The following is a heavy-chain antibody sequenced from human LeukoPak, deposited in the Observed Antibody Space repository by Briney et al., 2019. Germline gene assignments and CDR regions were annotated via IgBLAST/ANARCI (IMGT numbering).Heavy chain of an antibody. D-gene: IGHD6-13*01. CDR3: ARESAAGTPTDY. CDR1: GGSITSTTYY. V-gene: IGHV4-39*02. CDR2: VFYTGSTSSGTT. Sequence: SETLSLTCTVSGGSITSTTYYWAWIRQPPGKGLEWIVSVFYTGSTSSGTTYYTPSLRSRLTISVDTSKNQFSLKLNSVTAADTAVYYCARESAAGTPTDYWGQGTLVTVSS. J-gene: IGHJ4*02.